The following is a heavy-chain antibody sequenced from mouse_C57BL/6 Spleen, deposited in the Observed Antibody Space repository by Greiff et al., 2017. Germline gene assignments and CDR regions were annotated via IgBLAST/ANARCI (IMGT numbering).Heavy chain of an antibody. V-gene: IGHV1-26*01. CDR1: GYTFTDYY. CDR2: INPNNGGT. D-gene: IGHD1-2*01. J-gene: IGHJ2*01. Sequence: EVQLQQSGPELVKPGASVKISCKASGYTFTDYYMNWVKQSHGKSLEWIGDINPNNGGTSYNQKFKGKATLTVDKSSSTAYMELRSLTSEDSAVYYCASPHYGHFDYGGQGTTLTVSS. CDR3: ASPHYGHFDY.